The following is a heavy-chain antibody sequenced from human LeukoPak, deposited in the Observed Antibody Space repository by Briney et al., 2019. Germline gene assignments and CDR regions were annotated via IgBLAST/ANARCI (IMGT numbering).Heavy chain of an antibody. J-gene: IGHJ4*02. CDR3: ARTRGGTRYSSNPPCDY. CDR1: GGSFSGYY. CDR2: INHSGST. V-gene: IGHV4-34*01. D-gene: IGHD6-13*01. Sequence: KPSETLSLTCAVYGGSFSGYYWSWIRQPPGKGLEWIGEINHSGSTNYNPSLKSRVTISVDTSKNQFSLKLSSVTAADTAVYYCARTRGGTRYSSNPPCDYWGQGTLVTVSS.